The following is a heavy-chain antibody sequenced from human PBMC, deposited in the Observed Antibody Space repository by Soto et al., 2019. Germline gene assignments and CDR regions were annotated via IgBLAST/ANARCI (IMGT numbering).Heavy chain of an antibody. J-gene: IGHJ3*02. V-gene: IGHV1-69*02. Sequence: GASVKVSCKASGGTFSSYTISWVRQAPGQGLEWMGRIIPILGIANYAQKFQGRVTITADKSTSTAYMELSSLRSEDTAVYYCARRYCSSTSCYEVDIWGQGTMVTVSS. CDR2: IIPILGIA. D-gene: IGHD2-2*01. CDR1: GGTFSSYT. CDR3: ARRYCSSTSCYEVDI.